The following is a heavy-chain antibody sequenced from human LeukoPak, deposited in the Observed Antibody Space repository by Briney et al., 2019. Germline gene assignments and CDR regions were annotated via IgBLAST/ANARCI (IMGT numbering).Heavy chain of an antibody. CDR1: GGSITSNY. CDR2: AYYNGRA. Sequence: SETLSLTCTVSGGSITSNYWSWIRQPPGKGLEWIGYAYYNGRANYNPSLKSRLTISVDASKNQFSLNLSSVTAADTAVYYCAREVSPSDHYYYYGVDVWGRGTTVTVSS. CDR3: AREVSPSDHYYYYGVDV. J-gene: IGHJ6*02. D-gene: IGHD5/OR15-5a*01. V-gene: IGHV4-59*01.